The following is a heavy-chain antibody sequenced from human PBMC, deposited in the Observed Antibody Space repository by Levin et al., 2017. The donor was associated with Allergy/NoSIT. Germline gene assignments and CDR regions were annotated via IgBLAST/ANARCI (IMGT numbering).Heavy chain of an antibody. D-gene: IGHD6-19*01. CDR2: MNPNSGNT. V-gene: IGHV1-8*01. CDR1: GYTFTSYE. CDR3: ARAHRRMTVAGYAFDI. Sequence: ASVKVSCKASGYTFTSYEINWVRQATGQGLEWMGWMNPNSGNTGSAQKFQGRVTMTRKTSISTAYMELSSLRSEDTAVYYCARAHRRMTVAGYAFDIWGQGTMVTVSS. J-gene: IGHJ3*02.